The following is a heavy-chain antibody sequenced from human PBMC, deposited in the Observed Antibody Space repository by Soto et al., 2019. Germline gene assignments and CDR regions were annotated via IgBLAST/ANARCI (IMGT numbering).Heavy chain of an antibody. V-gene: IGHV1-2*04. Sequence: ASVKVSCKASGYTFTGYYMHWVRQAPGQGLEWMGWINPNSGGTNYAQKFQGWVTMTRDTSISTAYMELSRLRSDDTAVYYCARVVEVYSSTSCYIRFDPWGQGTLVTVSS. D-gene: IGHD2-2*02. CDR1: GYTFTGYY. CDR2: INPNSGGT. CDR3: ARVVEVYSSTSCYIRFDP. J-gene: IGHJ5*02.